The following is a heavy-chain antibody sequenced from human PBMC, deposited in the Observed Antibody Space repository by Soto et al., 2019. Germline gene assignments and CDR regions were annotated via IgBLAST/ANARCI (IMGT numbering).Heavy chain of an antibody. CDR1: GFIFSNYW. CDR2: IKQDGSEK. D-gene: IGHD2-2*01. J-gene: IGHJ4*02. V-gene: IGHV3-7*01. Sequence: EVQVVESGGGLVQPGGSLRLSCAASGFIFSNYWLSWVRQSPGKGLEWGANIKQDGSEKHYVDSVKGRLTISRYNADNSLYLQMHSLRAQDTAVYYCAKNNLYCSSTNCFVFDYWGQGTLVTV. CDR3: AKNNLYCSSTNCFVFDY.